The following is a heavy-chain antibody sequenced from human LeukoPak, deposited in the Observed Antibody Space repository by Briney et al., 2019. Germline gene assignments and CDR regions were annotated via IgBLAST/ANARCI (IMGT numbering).Heavy chain of an antibody. V-gene: IGHV4-34*01. CDR1: GGSFSGYY. Sequence: SETLSFTCAVYGGSFSGYYWSWIRQPPGKGLEWIGEINHSGSTNYNPSLKSRVTISVDTSKNQFSLKLSSVTAADTAVYYCARITIFGGNDAFDIWGQGTMVTVSS. CDR3: ARITIFGGNDAFDI. CDR2: INHSGST. D-gene: IGHD3-3*01. J-gene: IGHJ3*02.